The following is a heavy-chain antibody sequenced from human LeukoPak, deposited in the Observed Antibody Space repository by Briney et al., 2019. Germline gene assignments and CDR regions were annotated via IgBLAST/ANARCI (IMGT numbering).Heavy chain of an antibody. V-gene: IGHV3-7*03. CDR3: ARDPEGDSGYDRENYFDY. CDR1: GFTFSSYW. CDR2: IKQDGSEK. Sequence: GGSLRLSCAASGFTFSSYWMSWVRQAPGKGLEWVANIKQDGSEKYYVDSVKGRFTISRDNAKNSLHLQMNSLRAEDTAVYYCARDPEGDSGYDRENYFDYWGQGTLVTVSS. J-gene: IGHJ4*02. D-gene: IGHD5-12*01.